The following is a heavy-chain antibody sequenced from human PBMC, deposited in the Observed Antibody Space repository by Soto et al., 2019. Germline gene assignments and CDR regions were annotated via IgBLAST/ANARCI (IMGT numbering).Heavy chain of an antibody. CDR1: GYVFGTYG. D-gene: IGHD3-22*01. V-gene: IGHV1-18*01. Sequence: SVKVSCKGSGYVFGTYGITWVRQAPGRGFEWLGWISVYSDKTNYAQKFQDRVTLTTDTSTNTVYMELRDLRYDDTAVYYCATDALSIVTPSHYSMDVWGHGPTVTVSS. J-gene: IGHJ6*02. CDR3: ATDALSIVTPSHYSMDV. CDR2: ISVYSDKT.